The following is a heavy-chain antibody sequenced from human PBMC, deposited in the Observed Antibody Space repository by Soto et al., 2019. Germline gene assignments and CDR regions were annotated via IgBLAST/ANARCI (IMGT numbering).Heavy chain of an antibody. D-gene: IGHD6-6*01. CDR3: VRXSSSALSRVFYYYGMDV. J-gene: IGHJ6*02. V-gene: IGHV1-69*13. CDR1: GGTFSSYA. CDR2: IIPIFGTA. Sequence: SVKVSCKASGGTFSSYAISWVRQAPGQGLEWMGGIIPIFGTANYAQKFQGRVTITADESTSTAYMELSSLRSEDTAVYYCVRXSSSALSRVFYYYGMDVWGQGTTVTVSS.